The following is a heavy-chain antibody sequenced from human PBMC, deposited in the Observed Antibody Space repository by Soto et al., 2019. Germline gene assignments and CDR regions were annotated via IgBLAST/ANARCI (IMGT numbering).Heavy chain of an antibody. D-gene: IGHD2-2*01. Sequence: QVQLQESDPGLVKPSQTLSLPCTVSGGSISSGGYYWSWIRQHPGKGLGRIGYIYYSGSTYYNPSLKSRVTISVDTSKNQCSLKLSSVTAADTAVYYCARDRCSSTSCYVGHDAFDIWGQGTMVTVSS. V-gene: IGHV4-31*03. J-gene: IGHJ3*02. CDR3: ARDRCSSTSCYVGHDAFDI. CDR2: IYYSGST. CDR1: GGSISSGGYY.